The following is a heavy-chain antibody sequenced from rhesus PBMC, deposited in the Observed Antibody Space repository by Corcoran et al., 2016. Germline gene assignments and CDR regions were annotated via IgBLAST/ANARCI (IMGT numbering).Heavy chain of an antibody. CDR3: AREAEGAFDF. CDR2: IYGKSAST. D-gene: IGHD2-33*01. V-gene: IGHV4-73*01. Sequence: QVQLQQWGEGLVKPSETLSLTCAVYGCSLRGYYSWSWIRQPPGKGLEWIGYIYGKSASTNYNPSLKNRVTSSKDTSKNQFSLKLSSVTAADTAVYYCAREAEGAFDFWGQGLRVTVSS. CDR1: GCSLRGYYS. J-gene: IGHJ3*01.